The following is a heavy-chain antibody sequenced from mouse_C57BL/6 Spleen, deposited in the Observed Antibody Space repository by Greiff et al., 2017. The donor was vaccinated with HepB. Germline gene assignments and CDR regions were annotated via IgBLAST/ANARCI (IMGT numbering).Heavy chain of an antibody. CDR2: IYPGDGDT. D-gene: IGHD2-3*01. CDR3: AREFYDGYYDY. CDR1: GYAFSSYW. Sequence: QVHVKQSGAELVKPGASVKISCKASGYAFSSYWMNWVKQRPGKGLEWIGQIYPGDGDTNYNGKFKGKATLTADKSSSTAYMQLSSLTSEDSAVYFCAREFYDGYYDYWGQGTTLTVSS. V-gene: IGHV1-80*01. J-gene: IGHJ2*01.